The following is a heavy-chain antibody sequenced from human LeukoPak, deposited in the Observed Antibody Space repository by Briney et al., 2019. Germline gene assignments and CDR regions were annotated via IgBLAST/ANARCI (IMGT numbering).Heavy chain of an antibody. J-gene: IGHJ3*02. Sequence: ASVKVSCKASGYTFTSYGISWVRQAPGQGLEWMGWISAYNGNTNYAQKLQGRVTMTTDTSTSTAYMELRSLRSDDTAVYYRARVLSPKYYYDSSGYSPTDAFDIWGQGTMVTVSS. CDR2: ISAYNGNT. V-gene: IGHV1-18*01. CDR3: ARVLSPKYYYDSSGYSPTDAFDI. CDR1: GYTFTSYG. D-gene: IGHD3-22*01.